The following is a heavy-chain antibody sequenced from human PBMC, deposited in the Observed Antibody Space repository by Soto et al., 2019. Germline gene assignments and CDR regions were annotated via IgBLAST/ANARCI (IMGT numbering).Heavy chain of an antibody. CDR1: GGSISSGDYY. CDR2: IYYSGST. CDR3: ARDNILGILYGGMDV. Sequence: PSETLSLTCTVSGGSISSGDYYWSWIRQPPGKGLEWIGYIYYSGSTYYSPSLKSRVTISVDTSKNQFSLKLSSVTAADTAVYYCARDNILGILYGGMDVWGQGTRVTVSS. D-gene: IGHD3-3*01. J-gene: IGHJ6*02. V-gene: IGHV4-30-4*01.